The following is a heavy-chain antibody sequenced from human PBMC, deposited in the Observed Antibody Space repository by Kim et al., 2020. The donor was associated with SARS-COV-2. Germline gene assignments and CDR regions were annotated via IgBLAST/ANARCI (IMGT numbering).Heavy chain of an antibody. D-gene: IGHD6-6*01. CDR1: GYTFTSYG. CDR3: ARTSSSYPWYGMDV. CDR2: ISAYNGNT. J-gene: IGHJ6*02. Sequence: ASVKVSCKASGYTFTSYGISWVRQAPGQGLEWMGWISAYNGNTNYAQKLQGRVTMTTDTSTSTAYMELRSLRSDDTAVYYCARTSSSYPWYGMDVWGQGTTVTVSS. V-gene: IGHV1-18*01.